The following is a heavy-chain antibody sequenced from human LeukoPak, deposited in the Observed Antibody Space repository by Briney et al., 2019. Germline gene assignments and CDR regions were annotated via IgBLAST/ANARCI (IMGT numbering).Heavy chain of an antibody. V-gene: IGHV3-30*02. D-gene: IGHD4-23*01. CDR2: IRYDGSNK. CDR1: GFSLSTSA. CDR3: AKDRHYGGNSGYFQH. Sequence: GGSLTPSCAASGFSLSTSAIGCARHAPGEGIGWVAFIRYDGSNKYYADSVEGRFTITRDNSKNTLYLQMNSLRAEDTAVYYCAKDRHYGGNSGYFQHWGQGTLVTVSS. J-gene: IGHJ1*01.